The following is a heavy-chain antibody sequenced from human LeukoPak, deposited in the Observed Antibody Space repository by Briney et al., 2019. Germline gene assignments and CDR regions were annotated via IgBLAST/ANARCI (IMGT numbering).Heavy chain of an antibody. V-gene: IGHV3-23*01. D-gene: IGHD3-22*01. Sequence: SGRSLRLSCAASGFTFSSYAMSWVRQAPGKGLEWVSFISGSGGSTYYADSVKGRFTISRDNSKNTLYLQMNSLRAEDTAVYYCAKRAGDSSGYYLYYFDYWGQGTLVTVSS. CDR3: AKRAGDSSGYYLYYFDY. CDR1: GFTFSSYA. CDR2: ISGSGGST. J-gene: IGHJ4*02.